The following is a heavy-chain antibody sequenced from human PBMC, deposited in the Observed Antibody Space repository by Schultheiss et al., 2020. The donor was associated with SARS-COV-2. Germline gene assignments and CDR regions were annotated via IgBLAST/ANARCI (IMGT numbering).Heavy chain of an antibody. CDR3: ARDCSGGSCQY. D-gene: IGHD2-15*01. V-gene: IGHV3-23*01. J-gene: IGHJ4*02. CDR2: ISGSGGST. CDR1: GFTFSSYA. Sequence: GGSLRLSCAASGFTFSSYAMSWVRQAPGKGLEWVSAISGSGGSTYYADSVKGRFTISRDNSKNSLYLQMKSLRAEDTAVYYCARDCSGGSCQYWGQGTLVTVSS.